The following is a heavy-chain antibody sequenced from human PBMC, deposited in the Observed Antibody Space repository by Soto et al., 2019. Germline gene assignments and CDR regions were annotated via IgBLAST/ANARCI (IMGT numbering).Heavy chain of an antibody. CDR2: ISYDGSDK. CDR3: ARDYYKYYDSSGYYRSPAY. V-gene: IGHV3-30-3*01. J-gene: IGHJ4*02. CDR1: GFNFSSYA. D-gene: IGHD3-22*01. Sequence: VGSQRLSCAASGFNFSSYAMEWGRQAPGKGPEWVALISYDGSDKDYADSVKGRFTISRDNSRNTLFPQMNSLRAEDTAVYYCARDYYKYYDSSGYYRSPAYWGQGTLVTVS.